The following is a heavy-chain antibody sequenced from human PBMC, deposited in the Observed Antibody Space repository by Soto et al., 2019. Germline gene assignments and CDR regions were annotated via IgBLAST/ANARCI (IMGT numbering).Heavy chain of an antibody. V-gene: IGHV3-23*01. Sequence: EVQLLESGGGLVQPGGSLRLSCAASGFTFSSYAMSWVRQAPGKGLEWVSAISGSGGSTYYADSVKGRFTISRDNSKNTLYLQMNSLRAEDTAVYYCAKDRIAAAGPLIAEYFQHWGQGTLVTVSS. CDR3: AKDRIAAAGPLIAEYFQH. CDR1: GFTFSSYA. J-gene: IGHJ1*01. CDR2: ISGSGGST. D-gene: IGHD6-13*01.